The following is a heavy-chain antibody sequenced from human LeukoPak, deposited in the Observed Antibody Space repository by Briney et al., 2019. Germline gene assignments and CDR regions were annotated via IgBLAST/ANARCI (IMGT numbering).Heavy chain of an antibody. J-gene: IGHJ4*02. CDR3: AKDNYYDSSAFVDY. V-gene: IGHV3-30*18. CDR1: VFTFSSYC. CDR2: ISYDGSDT. D-gene: IGHD3-22*01. Sequence: GRSLRLSCAASVFTFSSYCIHWVRQAPGKGLEWVAAISYDGSDTYHADSVKGRFTISRDNSKNTLYLQMNSLRAEDTAVYYCAKDNYYDSSAFVDYWGQGTRVTVSS.